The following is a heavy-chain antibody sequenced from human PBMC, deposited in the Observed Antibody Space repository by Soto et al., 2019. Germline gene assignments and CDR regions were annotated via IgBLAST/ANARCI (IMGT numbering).Heavy chain of an antibody. CDR2: FDPEERET. CDR1: GNTLTELS. Sequence: QVQLVQSGAEVKKPGASVKVSCKLSGNTLTELSIHWVRQAPGKGLEWMGAFDPEERETIYSQQFQGRVTMTQDTPPTTAYMQLTSLRHEDTAVYYCAADLAIADSDYWGQGTLVTVSS. CDR3: AADLAIADSDY. V-gene: IGHV1-24*01. J-gene: IGHJ4*02. D-gene: IGHD3-16*01.